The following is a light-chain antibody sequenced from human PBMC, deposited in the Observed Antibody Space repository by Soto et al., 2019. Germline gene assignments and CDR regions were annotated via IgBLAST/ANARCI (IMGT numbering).Light chain of an antibody. CDR2: DAS. Sequence: AIELTQSPSSLSASLGDRVTITCRASQGISSALAWYQQKPGKAPKLLIDDASSLESGVPSRLSGSGSGTDFTLTISSRHPEDFATYFCQQSYSTPSFGQGTRLEIK. J-gene: IGKJ5*01. V-gene: IGKV1-13*02. CDR1: QGISSA. CDR3: QQSYSTPS.